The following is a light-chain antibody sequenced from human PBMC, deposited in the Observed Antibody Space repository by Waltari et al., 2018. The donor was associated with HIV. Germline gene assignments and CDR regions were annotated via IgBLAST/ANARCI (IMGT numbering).Light chain of an antibody. Sequence: QSALIQPPSASASPGQSVTISCTGTSSDVGGYNSVSWYQQHPGKAPKLMIYEVSKWPSGVPDRFSGSKPGTTASLTVSGLQAEDEADYYCSSYAGNHNHVFGSGTKLTVL. V-gene: IGLV2-8*01. CDR2: EVS. CDR3: SSYAGNHNHV. CDR1: SSDVGGYNS. J-gene: IGLJ1*01.